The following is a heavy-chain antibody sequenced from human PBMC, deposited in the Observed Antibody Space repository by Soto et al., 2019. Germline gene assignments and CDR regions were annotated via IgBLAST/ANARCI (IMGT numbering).Heavy chain of an antibody. CDR1: GFTFSSYA. V-gene: IGHV3-23*01. J-gene: IGHJ4*02. D-gene: IGHD1-26*01. CDR3: ASRGSGSYYDY. CDR2: ISGSGDST. Sequence: EVQLLESGEGLVQPGGSLRLSCAASGFTFSSYAMRWVRQAAVKGLEWVSAISGSGDSTYYADSVKGRFTISRDNSKNTLYLQMNSLRAEDTAVYYCASRGSGSYYDYWGQGTLVTVSS.